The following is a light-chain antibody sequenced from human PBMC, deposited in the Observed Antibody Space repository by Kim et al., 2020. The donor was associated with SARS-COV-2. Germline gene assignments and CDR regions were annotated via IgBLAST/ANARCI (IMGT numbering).Light chain of an antibody. CDR3: QQYNDWPLT. Sequence: EIVMTQSPATLSVFPGERATLSCRTSQTISRDLAWYQQKPGQAPSLLIYGVSTRATGIPATFTGSGSGTEFTLTISSLQSEDFALYYCQQYNDWPLTFGGGTKLEI. CDR2: GVS. J-gene: IGKJ4*01. CDR1: QTISRD. V-gene: IGKV3-15*01.